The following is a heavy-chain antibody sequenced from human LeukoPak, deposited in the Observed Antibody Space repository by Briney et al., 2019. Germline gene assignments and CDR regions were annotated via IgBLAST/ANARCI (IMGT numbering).Heavy chain of an antibody. Sequence: GGFLRLSCAASGFTFNNYAMSWVRQAPGKGLEWVSTISASGGSTYYADSVKGRFTISRDNSKNTLYLQMNSLRAEDTAVYYCAKGSLAWDIVVVPASIRFDYWGQGTLVTVSS. CDR3: AKGSLAWDIVVVPASIRFDY. J-gene: IGHJ4*02. CDR1: GFTFNNYA. V-gene: IGHV3-23*01. D-gene: IGHD2-2*01. CDR2: ISASGGST.